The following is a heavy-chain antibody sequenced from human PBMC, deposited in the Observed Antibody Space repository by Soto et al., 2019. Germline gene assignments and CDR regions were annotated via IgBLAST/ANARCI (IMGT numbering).Heavy chain of an antibody. CDR2: VNHSGST. D-gene: IGHD5-18*01. V-gene: IGHV4-34*01. CDR3: ASVIHLNGMDV. J-gene: IGHJ6*02. Sequence: QVQLQQWGAGLLKPSETLSLTCAVYGGSFSGYYWSWIRQPPGKGLEWIGEVNHSGSTNYNPSLKSRGTISVYTSKNHFSLKLSSVTAADTAVYYCASVIHLNGMDVWGQGTTVTVSS. CDR1: GGSFSGYY.